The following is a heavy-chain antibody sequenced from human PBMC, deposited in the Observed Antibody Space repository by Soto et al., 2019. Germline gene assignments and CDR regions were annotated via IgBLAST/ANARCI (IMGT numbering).Heavy chain of an antibody. V-gene: IGHV3-21*01. CDR2: ISSSSSYI. D-gene: IGHD5-18*01. Sequence: GGSLRLSCAASGFTFSSYSMNWVRQAPGKGLEWVSSISSSSSYIYYADSVKGRFTISRDNAKNSLYLQMNSLRAEDTAVYYCASCLLGDTAMANWGQGTLVTVSS. CDR3: ASCLLGDTAMAN. J-gene: IGHJ4*02. CDR1: GFTFSSYS.